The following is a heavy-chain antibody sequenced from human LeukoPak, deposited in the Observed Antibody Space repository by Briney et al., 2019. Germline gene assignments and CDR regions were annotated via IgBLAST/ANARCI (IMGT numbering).Heavy chain of an antibody. V-gene: IGHV4-61*02. Sequence: SQTLSLTCTVSGGSISSGSYYWSWIRQPAGKGLEWIGRIYYSGSTYYNPSLKSRVTISVDTSKNQFSLKLSSVTAADTAVYYCARAGERRTVRGAYNWFDPWGQGTLVTVSS. CDR3: ARAGERRTVRGAYNWFDP. CDR1: GGSISSGSYY. D-gene: IGHD3-10*01. CDR2: IYYSGST. J-gene: IGHJ5*02.